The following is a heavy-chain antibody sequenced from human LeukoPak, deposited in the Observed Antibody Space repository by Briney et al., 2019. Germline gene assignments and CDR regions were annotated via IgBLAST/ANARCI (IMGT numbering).Heavy chain of an antibody. CDR1: GFAFSGSA. J-gene: IGHJ6*04. D-gene: IGHD1-1*01. V-gene: IGHV3-73*01. CDR2: IKSKANNYAT. CDR3: TRLESGMDV. Sequence: GGSLRLSCAASGFAFSGSALHWVRPASGEGLEWVGRIKSKANNYATAYAASVNGRFTVSSDDSKNTAYLQMNSLKTEDTAVYYCTRLESGMDVSGRGTTVTVSS.